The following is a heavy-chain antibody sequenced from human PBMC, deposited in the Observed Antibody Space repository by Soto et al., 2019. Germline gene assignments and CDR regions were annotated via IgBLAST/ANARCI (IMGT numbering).Heavy chain of an antibody. CDR3: AKESTVGSPGDYFDS. J-gene: IGHJ4*02. V-gene: IGHV3-23*01. Sequence: EVELLESGGDLVQPGGSLRLSCAASGFTFSSYDIIWVRQAPGKGLEWVSAIGIYANTYYAGSVKGRFTISRDDSKNTVYLQLNSLRVDDTAVYYCAKESTVGSPGDYFDSWGQGTLVTVSS. CDR1: GFTFSSYD. D-gene: IGHD1-26*01. CDR2: IGIYANT.